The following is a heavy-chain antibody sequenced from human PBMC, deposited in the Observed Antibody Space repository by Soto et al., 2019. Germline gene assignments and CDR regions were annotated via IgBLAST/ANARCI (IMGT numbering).Heavy chain of an antibody. J-gene: IGHJ5*02. V-gene: IGHV3-23*01. CDR3: AKDYYGSGVNWFDP. CDR2: ISGSGGST. D-gene: IGHD3-10*01. Sequence: GGSLRLSCAASGFTFSSYAMSWVRQAPGKGLEWVSAISGSGGSTYYADSVKGRFTISRDNSKNTLYLQMNSLRAEDTAVYYYAKDYYGSGVNWFDPWGQGTLVTVSS. CDR1: GFTFSSYA.